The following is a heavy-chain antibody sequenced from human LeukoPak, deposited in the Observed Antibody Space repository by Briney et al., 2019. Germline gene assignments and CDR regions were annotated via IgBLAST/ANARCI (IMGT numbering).Heavy chain of an antibody. Sequence: SETLSLTCTVSGGSISSYYWSWIRQPPGKGLEWIGYISYSGSTNYNPPLKSRVTISVDTSKNQFSLKLSSVTAADTAVYNCARRSGSYYDYWGQGPLVTVSS. CDR2: ISYSGST. CDR1: GGSISSYY. CDR3: ARRSGSYYDY. D-gene: IGHD1-26*01. V-gene: IGHV4-59*01. J-gene: IGHJ4*02.